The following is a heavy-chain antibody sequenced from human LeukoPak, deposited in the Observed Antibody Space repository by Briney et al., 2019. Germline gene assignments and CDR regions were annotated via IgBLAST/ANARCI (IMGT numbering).Heavy chain of an antibody. J-gene: IGHJ4*02. CDR1: GFTFSSCT. Sequence: GGSLRLSCAASGFTFSSCTMRCVRQAPGKGLEWVSSISGRTGDTYYADSVKGRFTISRDISKNTLYLQMNTLRAEDTAVYYCANGTTGAPRGIDYWGQGTLVSVSS. CDR2: ISGRTGDT. D-gene: IGHD1-26*01. V-gene: IGHV3-23*01. CDR3: ANGTTGAPRGIDY.